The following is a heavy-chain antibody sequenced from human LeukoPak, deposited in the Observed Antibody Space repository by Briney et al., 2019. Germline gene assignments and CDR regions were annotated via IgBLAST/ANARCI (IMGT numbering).Heavy chain of an antibody. CDR3: ALSNEAFDSAGYFDY. CDR2: IYPNNSDS. J-gene: IGHJ4*02. CDR1: GYTFTNYW. D-gene: IGHD3-22*01. Sequence: GASLKISCKGSGYTFTNYWVGWVRQTPGKGLEWMGTIYPNNSDSRYNPSFRGQVTISVDRSITTAYLLWKSLKASDTAIYYCALSNEAFDSAGYFDYWGQGTLVTVSS. V-gene: IGHV5-51*01.